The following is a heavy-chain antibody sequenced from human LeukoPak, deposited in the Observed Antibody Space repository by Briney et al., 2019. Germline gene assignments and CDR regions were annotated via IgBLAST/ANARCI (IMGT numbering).Heavy chain of an antibody. CDR3: AREGTLGSSGYYSAAYFDL. CDR1: GGSFSGYY. Sequence: PSETLSLTCAVYGGSFSGYYWSWIRQPPGKGLEWIGEINHSGSTNYNPSLKSRVTISVDTSKNQFSLKLSSVTAADTAVYHCAREGTLGSSGYYSAAYFDLWGRGTLVTVSS. V-gene: IGHV4-34*01. J-gene: IGHJ2*01. CDR2: INHSGST. D-gene: IGHD3-22*01.